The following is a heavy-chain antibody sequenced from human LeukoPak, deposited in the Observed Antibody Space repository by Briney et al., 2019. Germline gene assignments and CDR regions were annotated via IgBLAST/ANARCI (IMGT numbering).Heavy chain of an antibody. J-gene: IGHJ4*02. CDR2: INGDGGST. CDR3: ARDQVGATPIDY. CDR1: GFTFSNYW. V-gene: IGHV3-74*01. Sequence: GGSLRLSCAASGFTFSNYWMHWVRQVPGKGLLWVSHINGDGGSTEYADSVKGRFTISRDNAKNTLYLHMNSLRAEDTAVYYCARDQVGATPIDYWGQGTLATVSS. D-gene: IGHD1-26*01.